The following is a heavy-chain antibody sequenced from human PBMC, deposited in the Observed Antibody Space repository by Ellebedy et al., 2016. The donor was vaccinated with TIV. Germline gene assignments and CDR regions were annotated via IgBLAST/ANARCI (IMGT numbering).Heavy chain of an antibody. Sequence: GESLKISCAASGFTFTTFWMSWVRQAPGKGLEWVGNINQDGSEKCYGDSVKGRFTISRDNAKNSVYLQMNSLRAEDMAVYYCARENWYNDYWGQGTLVTVSS. CDR3: ARENWYNDY. CDR2: INQDGSEK. CDR1: GFTFTTFW. V-gene: IGHV3-7*04. J-gene: IGHJ4*02. D-gene: IGHD1/OR15-1a*01.